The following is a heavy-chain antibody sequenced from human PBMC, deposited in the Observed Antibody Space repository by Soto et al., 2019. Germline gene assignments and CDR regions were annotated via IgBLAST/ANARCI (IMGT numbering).Heavy chain of an antibody. CDR2: TYYRSRWYN. J-gene: IGHJ6*02. V-gene: IGHV6-1*01. CDR3: ARGIVAGSACLLNDYGLDG. CDR1: GDSVSSNSAA. D-gene: IGHD6-19*01. Sequence: PSQTLSLTCAISGDSVSSNSAAWTWIRQSPSRGLEWLGRTYYRSRWYNNYAVSVRSRITINPDTSKNQFSLQLTSVTPDDTAVYYCARGIVAGSACLLNDYGLDGWGQGTTVTVSS.